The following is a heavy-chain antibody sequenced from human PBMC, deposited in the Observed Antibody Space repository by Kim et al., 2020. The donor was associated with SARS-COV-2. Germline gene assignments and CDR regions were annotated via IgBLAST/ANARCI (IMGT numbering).Heavy chain of an antibody. CDR3: ARDMITFGGVIVPFDY. Sequence: SETLSLTCTVSGGSISSSSYYWGWIRQPPGKGLEWIGSIYYSGSTYYNPSLKSRVTISVDTSKNQFSLKLSSVTAADTAVYYCARDMITFGGVIVPFDY. V-gene: IGHV4-39*07. CDR1: GGSISSSSYY. J-gene: IGHJ4*01. D-gene: IGHD3-16*02. CDR2: IYYSGST.